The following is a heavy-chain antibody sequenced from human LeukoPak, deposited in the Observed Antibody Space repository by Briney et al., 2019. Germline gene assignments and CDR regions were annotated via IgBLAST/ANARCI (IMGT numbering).Heavy chain of an antibody. J-gene: IGHJ3*02. V-gene: IGHV5-51*01. CDR2: IYPGDSDT. CDR1: GYSFTSYW. Sequence: GESLKISCKGSGYSFTSYWIGWVRQMPGKGLEWMGIIYPGDSDTRYSPSFQGQVTISADKSISTAYLQWSSLKASDTAMYYCARLQTPTLTGRDAFDIWGQGTMVTVSS. D-gene: IGHD3-9*01. CDR3: ARLQTPTLTGRDAFDI.